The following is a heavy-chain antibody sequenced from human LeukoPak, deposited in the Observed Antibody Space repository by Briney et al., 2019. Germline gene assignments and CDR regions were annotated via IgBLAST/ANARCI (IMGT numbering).Heavy chain of an antibody. D-gene: IGHD5-18*01. CDR2: INHSGST. CDR3: ARDLAWFAAMGKGFDY. Sequence: PSETLSLTCAVYGGSFSGYYWSWIRQPSGKGLEWIGEINHSGSTNYNPSLKSRVTISVDTSKNQFSLKLSSVTAADTAVYYCARDLAWFAAMGKGFDYWGQGTLVTVSS. CDR1: GGSFSGYY. J-gene: IGHJ4*02. V-gene: IGHV4-34*01.